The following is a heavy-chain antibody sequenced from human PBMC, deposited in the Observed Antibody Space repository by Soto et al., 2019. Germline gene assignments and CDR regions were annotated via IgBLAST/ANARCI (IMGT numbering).Heavy chain of an antibody. V-gene: IGHV4-59*01. CDR1: GGSISSYY. CDR3: AHTYGDFPSLDY. Sequence: SETLSLTCTVSGGSISSYYWSWIRQPPGKGLEWIGYIYYSGSTNYNPSLKSRVTISVDTSKNQFSLKLSSVTAADTAVYYCAHTYGDFPSLDYWGQGTLVTVSS. CDR2: IYYSGST. J-gene: IGHJ4*02. D-gene: IGHD4-17*01.